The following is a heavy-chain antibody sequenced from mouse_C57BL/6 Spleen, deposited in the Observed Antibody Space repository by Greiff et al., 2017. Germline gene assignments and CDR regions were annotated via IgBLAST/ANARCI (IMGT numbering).Heavy chain of an antibody. Sequence: QDQLQQSGAELVRPGASVTLSCKASGYTFTDYEMHWVKQTPVHGLEWIGAIDPETGGTAYNQKFKGKAILTADKSSSTAYMELRSLTSEDSAVYYCTRGDYGSSPAWFAYWGQGTLVTVSA. CDR2: IDPETGGT. V-gene: IGHV1-15*01. CDR1: GYTFTDYE. D-gene: IGHD1-1*01. J-gene: IGHJ3*01. CDR3: TRGDYGSSPAWFAY.